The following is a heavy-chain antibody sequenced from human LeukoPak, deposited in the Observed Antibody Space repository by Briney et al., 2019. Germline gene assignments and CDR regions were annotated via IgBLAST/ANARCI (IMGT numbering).Heavy chain of an antibody. CDR1: GFTFSSYE. D-gene: IGHD6-19*01. V-gene: IGHV3-48*03. Sequence: GGSLRLSCAASGFTFSSYEMNWVRQAPGKGLEWVSYIRSSGDAIYYADSVEGRFTISRDDANNSLYLQMNSLRAADTAVYYCARGVLYSNGWYMRGYFDYWGQGTLVTVSS. CDR3: ARGVLYSNGWYMRGYFDY. J-gene: IGHJ4*02. CDR2: IRSSGDAI.